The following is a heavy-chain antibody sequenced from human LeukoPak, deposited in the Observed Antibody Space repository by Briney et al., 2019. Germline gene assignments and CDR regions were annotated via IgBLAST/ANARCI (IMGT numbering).Heavy chain of an antibody. CDR3: ARVRRGYDILTGYYSDTTDY. J-gene: IGHJ4*02. D-gene: IGHD3-9*01. Sequence: SQTLSLTCSVSGGSFSSGTFYWSWIRQPAGKGLEWIGRVYPSGHTNYNPSLKSRVAISVDTSKDQFSLKLSSVTAADTAVYYCARVRRGYDILTGYYSDTTDYWGQGTLVTVSS. CDR2: VYPSGHT. V-gene: IGHV4-61*02. CDR1: GGSFSSGTFY.